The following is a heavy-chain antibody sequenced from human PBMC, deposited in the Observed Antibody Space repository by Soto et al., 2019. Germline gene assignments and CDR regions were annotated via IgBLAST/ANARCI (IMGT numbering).Heavy chain of an antibody. CDR3: GKDVKWVLVATPRAFDI. V-gene: IGHV3-23*01. CDR2: ISGSGGST. CDR1: GFTFSSYA. Sequence: EVQLLESGGGLVQPGGSLRLSCAASGFTFSSYAMSWVRQAPGKGLEWVSAISGSGGSTYYADSVKGRFTSSRDNSKNTLYLQMNSLRAEDTAEYYCGKDVKWVLVATPRAFDIWGQGTMVTVSS. D-gene: IGHD2-15*01. J-gene: IGHJ3*02.